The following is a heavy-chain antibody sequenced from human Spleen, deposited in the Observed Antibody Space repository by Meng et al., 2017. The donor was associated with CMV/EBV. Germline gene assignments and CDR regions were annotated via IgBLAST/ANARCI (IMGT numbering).Heavy chain of an antibody. CDR1: GGSISSSSYY. D-gene: IGHD2-21*01. CDR2: IYYSGST. Sequence: GSLRLSCTVSGGSISSSSYYWGWIRQPPGKGLECIGTIYYSGSTYYNPSLKSRVSMSVDTSKNQFSLKLSSVTAADTAVYYCARVGSYCGGDCYSGFDYWGQGTLVTVSS. J-gene: IGHJ4*02. V-gene: IGHV4-39*07. CDR3: ARVGSYCGGDCYSGFDY.